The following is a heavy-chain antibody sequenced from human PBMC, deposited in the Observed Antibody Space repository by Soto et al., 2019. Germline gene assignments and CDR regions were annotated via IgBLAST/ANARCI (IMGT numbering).Heavy chain of an antibody. Sequence: ASVKVSCKASGYTFTSYGISWVRQAPGQGLEGMGWISAYNGNTNYAQKLQGRVTMTTDTSTSTAYMELRSLRSDDTAVYYCASGDRPIRYCSGGSCYLDPFDYWGQGTLVTVSS. J-gene: IGHJ4*02. D-gene: IGHD2-15*01. V-gene: IGHV1-18*01. CDR2: ISAYNGNT. CDR3: ASGDRPIRYCSGGSCYLDPFDY. CDR1: GYTFTSYG.